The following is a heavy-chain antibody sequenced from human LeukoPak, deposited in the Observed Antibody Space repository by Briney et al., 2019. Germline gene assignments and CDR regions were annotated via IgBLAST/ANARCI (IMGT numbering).Heavy chain of an antibody. CDR1: GGSISSYY. Sequence: PSETLSLTCTVSGGSISSYYWSWIRQPPGKGLEWVGYIYYSGGSNYNPSLKSRVTISVDTSKTQFSLKLSSVTAADTAVYYCARHFAFYYYYMFVWGEGTTVTVSS. CDR3: ARHFAFYYYYMFV. V-gene: IGHV4-59*08. CDR2: IYYSGGS. J-gene: IGHJ6*03.